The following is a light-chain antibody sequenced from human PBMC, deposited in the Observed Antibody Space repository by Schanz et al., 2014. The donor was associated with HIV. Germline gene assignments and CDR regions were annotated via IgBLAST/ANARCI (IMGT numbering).Light chain of an antibody. V-gene: IGLV1-47*01. J-gene: IGLJ1*01. CDR3: AAWDDSLNGFYV. CDR1: SSKIGSNY. CDR2: RTN. Sequence: QSVLTQPASASATPGQRVTISCSGFSSKIGSNYVYWYQHLPGTAPKLLIYRTNQRPSGVPDRFSGSRSGTSASLAISGVRSEDEADYYCAAWDDSLNGFYVFGTGTKVTVL.